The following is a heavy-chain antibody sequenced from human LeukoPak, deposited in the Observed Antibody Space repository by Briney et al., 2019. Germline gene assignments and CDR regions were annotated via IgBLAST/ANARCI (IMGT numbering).Heavy chain of an antibody. J-gene: IGHJ4*02. CDR3: AKDLYDYVWGSSPFDY. Sequence: GGSLRLSCAASGFTFGSYAMSWVCQAPGKGLEWVSAISGSGGSTYYADSVKGRFTISRDNSKNTLYLQMNSLRAEDTAVYYCAKDLYDYVWGSSPFDYWGQGTLVTVSS. CDR2: ISGSGGST. D-gene: IGHD3-16*01. V-gene: IGHV3-23*01. CDR1: GFTFGSYA.